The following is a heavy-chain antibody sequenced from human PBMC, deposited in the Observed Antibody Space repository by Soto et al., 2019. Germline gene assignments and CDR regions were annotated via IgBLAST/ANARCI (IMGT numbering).Heavy chain of an antibody. D-gene: IGHD3-22*01. CDR2: IIPIFGTA. Sequence: QVQLVQSGAEVKKPGSSVKVSCKASGGTFSSYAISWVRQAPGQGLEWMGGIIPIFGTANYAQKCQGRVTISADESTSTAYMERSSLRSEDTAVYYCAGDRCHYYDSSGYYNWNGMDVWGQGTTVTVSS. V-gene: IGHV1-69*01. CDR1: GGTFSSYA. CDR3: AGDRCHYYDSSGYYNWNGMDV. J-gene: IGHJ6*02.